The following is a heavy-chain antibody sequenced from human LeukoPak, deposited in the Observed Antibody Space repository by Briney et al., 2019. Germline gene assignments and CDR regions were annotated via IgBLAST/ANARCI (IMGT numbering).Heavy chain of an antibody. CDR2: INHSGST. Sequence: PSETLSLTCAVYGGSFSGYYWSWIRQPPGKGLEWMGEINHSGSTNYNPSLKSRVTISVDTSKKQISLQLSSVTAADTAVYYSARGRGIAEYWGQRTLVTVSS. V-gene: IGHV4-34*01. J-gene: IGHJ4*02. CDR3: ARGRGIAEY. CDR1: GGSFSGYY.